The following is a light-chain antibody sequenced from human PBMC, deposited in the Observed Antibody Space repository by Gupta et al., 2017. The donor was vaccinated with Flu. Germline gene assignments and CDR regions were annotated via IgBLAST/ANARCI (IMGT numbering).Light chain of an antibody. Sequence: QVVLTQSPSASASLGASVKVTCTLSSGHSSYAIAWHQQQPEKGPRYLMKLNSDGSHTKGDGIPDRFSGSSSGAERYLTISSLQSEDEADYYCQTWGTGTVVFGGGTKLTV. CDR2: LNSDGSH. J-gene: IGLJ2*01. V-gene: IGLV4-69*01. CDR3: QTWGTGTVV. CDR1: SGHSSYA.